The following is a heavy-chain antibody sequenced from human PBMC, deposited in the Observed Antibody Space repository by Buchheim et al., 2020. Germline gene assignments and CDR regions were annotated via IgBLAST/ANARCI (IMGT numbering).Heavy chain of an antibody. J-gene: IGHJ4*02. D-gene: IGHD2-2*01. CDR2: IYHSGST. CDR1: GGSISSGGYS. Sequence: QLQLQESGSGLVKPTQTLSLTCAVSGGSISSGGYSWSRIRQPPGKGLEWIGYIYHSGSTYYNPSLKSRVTISVDRSKNQFSLNLNSVTAADTAVYYCASSGLPSHAVVPAAITYWGPGTL. CDR3: ASSGLPSHAVVPAAITY. V-gene: IGHV4-30-2*01.